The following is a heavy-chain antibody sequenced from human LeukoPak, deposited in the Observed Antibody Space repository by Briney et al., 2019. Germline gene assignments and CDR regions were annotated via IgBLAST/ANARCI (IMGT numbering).Heavy chain of an antibody. Sequence: PSETLSLTCTVSGGSISSYYWSWVRQPAGKGLEWIGRIYTSGSTNYNPSPKSRVTMSVDTSKNQFSLKLSSVTAADTAVYYCARVGSAAGTFDYWGQGTLVTVSS. V-gene: IGHV4-4*07. J-gene: IGHJ4*02. CDR3: ARVGSAAGTFDY. D-gene: IGHD6-13*01. CDR1: GGSISSYY. CDR2: IYTSGST.